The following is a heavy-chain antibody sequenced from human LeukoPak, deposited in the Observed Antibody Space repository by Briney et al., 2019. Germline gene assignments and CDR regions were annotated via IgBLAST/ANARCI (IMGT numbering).Heavy chain of an antibody. CDR3: AKDGFCSSTSCYPNHFDY. CDR2: ISYDGSNE. J-gene: IGHJ4*02. Sequence: GRSLRLSCAASGFTFSRFGMHWVRQAPGKGLEGVALISYDGSNEYYADSVKGRFTISRDNSKNTLYLQMNSLRAEDTAVYYCAKDGFCSSTSCYPNHFDYWGQGPLVTVSS. D-gene: IGHD2-2*01. CDR1: GFTFSRFG. V-gene: IGHV3-30*18.